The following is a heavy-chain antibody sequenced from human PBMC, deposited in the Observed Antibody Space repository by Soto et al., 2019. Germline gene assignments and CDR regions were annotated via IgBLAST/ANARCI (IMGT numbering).Heavy chain of an antibody. CDR2: IYSSGST. Sequence: SETLSLTCTVSGGSISSGDYYWSWIRQPPGKGLEWIGYIYSSGSTYYNPSPKSRVTISVDTSKNQFSLKLSSVTAADTAVYYCARHELVGATGSDYYYGMDVWGQGTTVTVSS. CDR1: GGSISSGDYY. D-gene: IGHD1-26*01. V-gene: IGHV4-30-4*01. CDR3: ARHELVGATGSDYYYGMDV. J-gene: IGHJ6*02.